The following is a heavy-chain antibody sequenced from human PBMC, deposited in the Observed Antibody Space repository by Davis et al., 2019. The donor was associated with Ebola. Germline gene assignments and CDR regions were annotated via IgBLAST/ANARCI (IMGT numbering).Heavy chain of an antibody. Sequence: GGSLRLSCAASGLSFGAYGMHWVRQAPGKGLEWVSSISSDSDYIYYADSAKGRFTISRDNAKNSLYLQMNSLRAEDTAVYYCARSGLSFGVVKYHYGMDVWGKGTTVTVSS. D-gene: IGHD3-3*01. V-gene: IGHV3-21*04. CDR1: GLSFGAYG. J-gene: IGHJ6*04. CDR2: ISSDSDYI. CDR3: ARSGLSFGVVKYHYGMDV.